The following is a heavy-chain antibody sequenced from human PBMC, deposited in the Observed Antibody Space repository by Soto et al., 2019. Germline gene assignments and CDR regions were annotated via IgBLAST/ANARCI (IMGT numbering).Heavy chain of an antibody. V-gene: IGHV3-23*01. CDR1: GFTFSSYA. J-gene: IGHJ4*02. Sequence: EVQLLESGGGLVQPGGSLRLSCAASGFTFSSYAMSWVRQAPGKGLEWVSAISGSGGSTYYADSVKGRFTISRDNSKNTLYLQMNSLRAEDTAVYYCAKVRFLGVRGVADQFDYWGQGTLVTVSS. CDR3: AKVRFLGVRGVADQFDY. D-gene: IGHD3-10*01. CDR2: ISGSGGST.